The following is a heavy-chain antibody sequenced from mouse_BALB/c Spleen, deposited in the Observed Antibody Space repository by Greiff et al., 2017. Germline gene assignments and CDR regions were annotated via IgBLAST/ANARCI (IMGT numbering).Heavy chain of an antibody. D-gene: IGHD2-14*01. Sequence: EVKVEESGGGLVKPGGSLKLSCAASGFTFSSYAMSWVRQTPEKRLEWVATISSGGSYTYYPDSVKGRFTISRDNAKNTLYLQMSSLRSEDTAMYYCARLDRYDVGFDYWGQGTTLTVSS. CDR2: ISSGGSYT. V-gene: IGHV5-9-3*01. CDR3: ARLDRYDVGFDY. J-gene: IGHJ2*01. CDR1: GFTFSSYA.